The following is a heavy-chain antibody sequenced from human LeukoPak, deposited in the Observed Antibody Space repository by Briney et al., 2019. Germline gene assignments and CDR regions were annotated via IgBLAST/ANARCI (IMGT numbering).Heavy chain of an antibody. J-gene: IGHJ5*02. CDR2: IGTAGDT. D-gene: IGHD6-13*01. CDR1: GFTFSSYD. CDR3: ARGGATSHHSSSLRFDP. V-gene: IGHV3-13*01. Sequence: GGSLRLSCAASGFTFSSYDMHWVRQATGKGLEWVSAIGTAGDTYYPGSVKGRFTISRENAKNSLYLQMNSLRAGDTAVYYCARGGATSHHSSSLRFDPWGQGTLVTVSS.